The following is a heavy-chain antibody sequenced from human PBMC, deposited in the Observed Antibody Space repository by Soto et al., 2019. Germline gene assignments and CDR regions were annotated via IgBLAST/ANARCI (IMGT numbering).Heavy chain of an antibody. CDR3: ARTPYYYDSSGYYFDY. D-gene: IGHD3-22*01. V-gene: IGHV2-70*01. CDR1: GFSLSTSGMC. Sequence: LVNPTQTLTLTCTFSGFSLSTSGMCVSWIRQPPGKALEWLALIDWDDDKYYSTSLKTRLTISKDTSKNQVVLTMTNMDPVDTATYYCARTPYYYDSSGYYFDYWGQGTLVTVSS. J-gene: IGHJ4*02. CDR2: IDWDDDK.